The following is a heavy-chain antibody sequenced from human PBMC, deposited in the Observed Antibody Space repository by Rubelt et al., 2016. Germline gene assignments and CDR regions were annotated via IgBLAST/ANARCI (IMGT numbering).Heavy chain of an antibody. CDR1: GGSISSDY. CDR2: IYYSGST. V-gene: IGHV4-59*01. D-gene: IGHD5-24*01. J-gene: IGHJ4*02. CDR3: ARGRDGYNYY. Sequence: QVQLQESGPGLVKPSETLSLTCTVSGGSISSDYWSWIRQPPGKGLEWIGYIYYSGSTNYNPSLKSRVTISVGTSNNQFSLKLSSVTAADTAVYYCARGRDGYNYYWGQGTLVTVSP.